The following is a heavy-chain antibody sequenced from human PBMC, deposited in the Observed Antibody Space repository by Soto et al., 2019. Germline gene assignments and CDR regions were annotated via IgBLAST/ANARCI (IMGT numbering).Heavy chain of an antibody. V-gene: IGHV4-59*01. J-gene: IGHJ5*02. CDR2: AYYSGST. CDR1: GGSISHYY. Sequence: QVQLQESGPGLVKASETLSLTCSVSGGSISHYYWSWIRQSPGKGLEWIGYAYYSGSTDYNPSLKSRVTMAVDTSENQVSLKLNSVTTADTAVYYCARDRSTYGGGGTGEVKENWFDPWGPGTLVTVSS. D-gene: IGHD3-3*02. CDR3: ARDRSTYGGGGTGEVKENWFDP.